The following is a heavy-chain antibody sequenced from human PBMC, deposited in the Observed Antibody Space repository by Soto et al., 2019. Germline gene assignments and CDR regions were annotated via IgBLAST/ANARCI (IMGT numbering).Heavy chain of an antibody. Sequence: PGESLKISCKGSGYSFTSYWIGWVRQMPGKGLVWMGFIYPGDSDTRYSPSFQGQVTISADKSISTAYLQWSSLKASDTAMYYCARDNLYSSNWFDPWGQGTLVTVSS. CDR2: IYPGDSDT. V-gene: IGHV5-51*01. CDR1: GYSFTSYW. J-gene: IGHJ5*02. CDR3: ARDNLYSSNWFDP. D-gene: IGHD2-21*01.